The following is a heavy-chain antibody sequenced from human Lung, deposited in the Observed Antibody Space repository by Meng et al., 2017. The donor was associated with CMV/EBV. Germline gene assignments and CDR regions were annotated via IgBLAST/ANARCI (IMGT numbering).Heavy chain of an antibody. CDR2: IKQDGSEK. D-gene: IGHD3-10*01. V-gene: IGHV3-7*01. Sequence: ESXKISCAASGFTFSSYWMSWVRQAPGKGLEWVANIKQDGSEKYYVDSVKGRFTISRDNAKNSLYLQMNSLRAEDTAVYYCASPRRGAFDIWGQGKMVTGSS. J-gene: IGHJ3*02. CDR1: GFTFSSYW. CDR3: ASPRRGAFDI.